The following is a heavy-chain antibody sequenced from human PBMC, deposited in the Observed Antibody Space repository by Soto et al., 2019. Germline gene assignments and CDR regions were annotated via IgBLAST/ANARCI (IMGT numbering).Heavy chain of an antibody. CDR3: AKDEYYDILTGYLNWFDP. V-gene: IGHV3-23*01. CDR2: ISGSGGST. Sequence: WGSLRLSCAASGFTFSSYAMSWVRQAPGKGLEWVSAISGSGGSTYYADSVKGRFTISRDNSKNTLYLQMNSLRAEDTAVYYCAKDEYYDILTGYLNWFDPWGQGTLVTVSS. D-gene: IGHD3-9*01. CDR1: GFTFSSYA. J-gene: IGHJ5*02.